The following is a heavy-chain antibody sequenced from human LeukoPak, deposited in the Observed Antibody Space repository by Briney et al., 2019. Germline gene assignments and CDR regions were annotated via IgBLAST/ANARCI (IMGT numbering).Heavy chain of an antibody. Sequence: GTSLRLSWAASGFILSSYAMHWVRQAPGTRLEWVAVIWSDGTREYYIDSVKGRFTISRDNSKNTLYLQMNSLRAEDTAVYSCARGVAENGIPNYFDPWGRGTLVTVSS. V-gene: IGHV3-33*01. CDR3: ARGVAENGIPNYFDP. D-gene: IGHD6-13*01. CDR2: IWSDGTRE. CDR1: GFILSSYA. J-gene: IGHJ5*02.